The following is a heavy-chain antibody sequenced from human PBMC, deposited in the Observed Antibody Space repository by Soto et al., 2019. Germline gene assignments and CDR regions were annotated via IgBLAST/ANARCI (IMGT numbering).Heavy chain of an antibody. CDR3: ARGLWGYDILTGYYHNWFDP. Sequence: SETLSLTCTVSGGSISSYYWSWIRQPPGKGLEWIGYIYYSGSTNYNPSLKSRVTISVDTSKNQFSLKLSSVTAADTAVYYCARGLWGYDILTGYYHNWFDPWGQGTLVTVSS. CDR2: IYYSGST. J-gene: IGHJ5*02. V-gene: IGHV4-59*01. CDR1: GGSISSYY. D-gene: IGHD3-9*01.